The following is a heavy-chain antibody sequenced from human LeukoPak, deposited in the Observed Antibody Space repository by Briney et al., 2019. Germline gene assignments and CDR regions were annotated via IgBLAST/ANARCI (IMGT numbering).Heavy chain of an antibody. D-gene: IGHD3-22*01. Sequence: SETLSLTCTVSGDSINSLDLWSWVRQPPGKGLEWIGEMYLSGTTHSNPSVKSRVTISIDKSKNQFFLDLSSVTAADTAVYYCAGLVGRYSSGLYYYYFDYWGQGTLVTVSS. J-gene: IGHJ4*02. CDR3: AGLVGRYSSGLYYYYFDY. CDR1: GDSINSLDL. CDR2: MYLSGTT. V-gene: IGHV4-4*02.